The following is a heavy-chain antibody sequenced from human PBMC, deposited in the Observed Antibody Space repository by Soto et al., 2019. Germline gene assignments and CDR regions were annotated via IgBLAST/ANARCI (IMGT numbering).Heavy chain of an antibody. CDR1: SGSISSSNW. CDR3: ARSSGSYYTHFDY. J-gene: IGHJ4*02. Sequence: QVQLQESGPGLVKPSGTLSLTCAVSSGSISSSNWWSWVRQPPGKGLEWIGEIYHSGSTNYNPSLKSRVTISVDKSKNQSALKLSSVTAAYTAVYYCARSSGSYYTHFDYWGQGTLVTVSS. D-gene: IGHD3-10*01. CDR2: IYHSGST. V-gene: IGHV4-4*02.